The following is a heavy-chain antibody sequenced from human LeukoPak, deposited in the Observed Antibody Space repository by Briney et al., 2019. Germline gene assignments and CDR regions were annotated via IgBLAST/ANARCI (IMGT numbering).Heavy chain of an antibody. CDR2: IYTSGST. D-gene: IGHD2-2*02. CDR3: ARQPIVVVPAAIRFDASDI. J-gene: IGHJ3*02. V-gene: IGHV4-4*07. CDR1: GGSISSYY. Sequence: PSETLSLTCTVSGGSISSYYWSWIRQPAGKGLEWIGRIYTSGSTNYNPSLKSRVTMSVDTSKNQFSLKLSSVTAADTAVYYCARQPIVVVPAAIRFDASDIWGQGTMVTVSS.